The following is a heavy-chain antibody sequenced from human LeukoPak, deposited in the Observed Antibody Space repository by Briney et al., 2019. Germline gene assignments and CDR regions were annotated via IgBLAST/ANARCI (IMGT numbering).Heavy chain of an antibody. CDR2: INPNSDGT. V-gene: IGHV1-2*02. J-gene: IGHJ4*02. Sequence: ASVKVSCKASGYTFTGYYMHWVRQAPGQGLEWMGWINPNSDGTNYAQKFQGRVTMTRDTSISTAYMELSRLRSDDTAVYYCARASSVAQKPARLDYWGQGTLVTVSS. CDR3: ARASSVAQKPARLDY. D-gene: IGHD2-15*01. CDR1: GYTFTGYY.